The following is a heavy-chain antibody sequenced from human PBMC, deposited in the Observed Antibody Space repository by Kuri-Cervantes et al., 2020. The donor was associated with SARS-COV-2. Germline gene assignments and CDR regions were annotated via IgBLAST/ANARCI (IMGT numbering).Heavy chain of an antibody. CDR1: GYSFTSYW. D-gene: IGHD6-19*01. CDR3: ARHNIAVAGTFSRYFDL. J-gene: IGHJ2*01. V-gene: IGHV5-51*01. Sequence: GESLKISCKGSGYSFTSYWIGWVRQMPGKGLEWMGIIYPGDSDTRYSPSFQGQVTISADKSISTAYLQWSSLKASDTAMYYCARHNIAVAGTFSRYFDLWGRGTLVTVSS. CDR2: IYPGDSDT.